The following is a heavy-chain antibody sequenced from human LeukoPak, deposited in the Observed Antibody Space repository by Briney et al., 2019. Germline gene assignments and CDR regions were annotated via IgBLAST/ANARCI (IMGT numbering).Heavy chain of an antibody. CDR2: IYYSWYT. CDR1: VDSISIYY. CDR3: ARGNGYSYGLNFDY. Sequence: SDTLSLTCTVSVDSISIYYSSCIRHPPGEGLECIGYIYYSWYTNYNPPLKSRVTISVHTYKNQFSVKLSSVTAADRDVYYCARGNGYSYGLNFDYWGQGTLVTVSS. V-gene: IGHV4-59*07. D-gene: IGHD5-18*01. J-gene: IGHJ4*02.